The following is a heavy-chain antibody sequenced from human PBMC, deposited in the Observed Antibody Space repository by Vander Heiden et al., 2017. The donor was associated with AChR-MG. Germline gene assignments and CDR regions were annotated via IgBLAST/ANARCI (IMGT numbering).Heavy chain of an antibody. CDR3: ARGGSNSASWYRDYYGMDV. V-gene: IGHV3-7*01. D-gene: IGHD2-2*01. J-gene: IGHJ6*02. Sequence: VQLVEPGGGLVQPGGSLRRSCAASGFTFSSHWMGWVRQAPGKGLEWVANIKQDGSEKYYVDSVKGRFTISRDNAKNSLYLQMNSLRAEDTAVYYCARGGSNSASWYRDYYGMDVWGQGTTVTVSS. CDR1: GFTFSSHW. CDR2: IKQDGSEK.